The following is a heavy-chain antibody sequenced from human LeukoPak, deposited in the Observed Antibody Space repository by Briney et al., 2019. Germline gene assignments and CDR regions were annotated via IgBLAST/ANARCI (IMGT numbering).Heavy chain of an antibody. J-gene: IGHJ4*02. CDR2: ISSSSSYI. CDR3: AGDLNYYGSGSCLDY. CDR1: GFTFSSYS. D-gene: IGHD3-10*01. Sequence: KAGGSLRLSCAASGFTFSSYSMNWVRQAPGKGLEWVSSISSSSSYIYYADSVKGRFTISRDNAKNSLYLQMNSLRAEDTAVYYCAGDLNYYGSGSCLDYWGQGTLVTVSS. V-gene: IGHV3-21*01.